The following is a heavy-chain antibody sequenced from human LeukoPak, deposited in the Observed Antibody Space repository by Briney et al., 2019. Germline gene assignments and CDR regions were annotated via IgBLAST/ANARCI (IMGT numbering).Heavy chain of an antibody. J-gene: IGHJ4*02. CDR3: ARDYFDSSGYWPLDY. V-gene: IGHV3-23*01. CDR1: GFTLSSYA. D-gene: IGHD3-22*01. Sequence: GGSLRLSCAASGFTLSSYAMTWVRQAPGRGLEWVSSVDGGGGGTYYADSVKGRFTISRDNSKDTLYLQMNSLRAEDTAVYYCARDYFDSSGYWPLDYWGQGTLVTVSS. CDR2: VDGGGGGT.